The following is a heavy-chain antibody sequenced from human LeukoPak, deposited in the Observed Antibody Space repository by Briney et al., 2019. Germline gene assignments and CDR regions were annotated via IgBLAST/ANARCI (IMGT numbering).Heavy chain of an antibody. Sequence: PSETLSLTCAVYGGSFSGYYWSWIRQPPGKGLEWIGEINHSGSTNYNPSLKSRVTISVDTSKNQFSLKVSSVTAADTAVYYCARDRDSGYEAAAAFDIWGQGTMVTVSS. V-gene: IGHV4-34*01. CDR1: GGSFSGYY. CDR2: INHSGST. J-gene: IGHJ3*02. D-gene: IGHD5-12*01. CDR3: ARDRDSGYEAAAAFDI.